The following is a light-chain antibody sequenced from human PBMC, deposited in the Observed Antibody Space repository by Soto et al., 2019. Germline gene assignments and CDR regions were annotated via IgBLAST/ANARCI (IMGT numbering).Light chain of an antibody. CDR3: QQYDSFSKT. Sequence: DIQMTQSPSTLSASVGARVTITCRASQSIRSWLAWYQQKPGKAPQLLIYDASNLESGVPSRFSGSGSGTEFNLAISRLQPDDFATYYCQQYDSFSKTFGRGTKVEVK. CDR1: QSIRSW. CDR2: DAS. J-gene: IGKJ1*01. V-gene: IGKV1-5*01.